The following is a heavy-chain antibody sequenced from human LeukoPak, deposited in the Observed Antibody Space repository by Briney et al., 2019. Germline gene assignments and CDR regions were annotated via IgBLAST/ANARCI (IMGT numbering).Heavy chain of an antibody. CDR1: GGSISSYY. V-gene: IGHV4-59*08. CDR3: ARRPDAFDI. Sequence: SETLSLTCTVSGGSISSYYWNWIRQPPGKGLEWIGYIYYSGSTNYNPSLESRVTLSVDTSKNQFSLRLTSVTAADTAVYYCARRPDAFDIWGQGTRVTVSS. J-gene: IGHJ3*02. CDR2: IYYSGST.